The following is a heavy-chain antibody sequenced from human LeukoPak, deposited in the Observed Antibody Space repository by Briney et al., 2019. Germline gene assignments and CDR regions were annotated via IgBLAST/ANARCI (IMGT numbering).Heavy chain of an antibody. CDR2: IYYSGST. V-gene: IGHV4-59*01. D-gene: IGHD5-24*01. J-gene: IGHJ2*01. CDR3: ARATRGGWYFDL. CDR1: GGSISSYY. Sequence: SETLSLTCTVSGGSISSYYWSWIRQPPGKGLEWIGYIYYSGSTNYNPSLKSRVTISVDTSKNQFSLKLSSVTAGDTAVYYCARATRGGWYFDLWGRGTLVTVSS.